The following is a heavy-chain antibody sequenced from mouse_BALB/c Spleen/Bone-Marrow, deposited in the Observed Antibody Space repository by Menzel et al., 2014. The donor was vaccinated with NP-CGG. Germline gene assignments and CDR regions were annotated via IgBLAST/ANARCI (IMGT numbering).Heavy chain of an antibody. V-gene: IGHV1-80*01. Sequence: QVQLKESGAELVRPGSSVKISCKASGYPFSRYWMNWVKQRPGQGLEWIGQIYPGDGETNYNGKFKGNATLTADKSSSTAYMQLISLTSEDSAVNFCARKYGDYWGQGTTLTVSS. D-gene: IGHD2-10*02. CDR2: IYPGDGET. CDR3: ARKYGDY. CDR1: GYPFSRYW. J-gene: IGHJ2*01.